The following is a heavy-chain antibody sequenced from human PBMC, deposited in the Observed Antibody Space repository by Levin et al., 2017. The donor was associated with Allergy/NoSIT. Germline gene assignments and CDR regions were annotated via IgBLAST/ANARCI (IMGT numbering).Heavy chain of an antibody. Sequence: GESLKISCTVSGFTFGDYAMKWFRQAPGKGLEWVSFIRSNAHGGTTEYAASVKGRFTMSRDDSKSIAYLQMNSLKIEDTAVYFCTRVLVAAGPRLDYWGQGTLVTVSS. J-gene: IGHJ4*02. CDR2: IRSNAHGGTT. D-gene: IGHD6-25*01. CDR1: GFTFGDYA. V-gene: IGHV3-49*03. CDR3: TRVLVAAGPRLDY.